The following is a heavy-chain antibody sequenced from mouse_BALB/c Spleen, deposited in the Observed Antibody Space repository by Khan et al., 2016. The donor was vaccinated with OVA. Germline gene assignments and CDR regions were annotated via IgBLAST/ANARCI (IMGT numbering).Heavy chain of an antibody. V-gene: IGHV1-80*01. Sequence: QVRLQQSGAELVRPGSSVKISCKASGYSFSRSWMNWVKQRPGQGLEWIGQIYPGNGDTNYNGKFKGKATLTADKSSSTAYVQLTSLTSEYSAVYFCARWGGDGFTYWGQGTLVTVSA. J-gene: IGHJ3*01. CDR2: IYPGNGDT. CDR1: GYSFSRSW. CDR3: ARWGGDGFTY. D-gene: IGHD2-13*01.